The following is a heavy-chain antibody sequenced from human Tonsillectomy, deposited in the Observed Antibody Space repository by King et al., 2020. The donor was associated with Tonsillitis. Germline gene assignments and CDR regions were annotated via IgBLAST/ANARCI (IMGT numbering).Heavy chain of an antibody. J-gene: IGHJ4*02. D-gene: IGHD3-22*01. V-gene: IGHV3-23*04. CDR3: AKDGSNYDGSGYLDY. CDR2: ISGGGDYT. Sequence: VQLVESGGGLVQPGGSLRLSCTASGFTFSTYVMNWVRQAPGKGLEWVSAISGGGDYTYYADAVKGRLTISRDNSKNVLYLQLNSLRAEDTALYYCAKDGSNYDGSGYLDYWGQGALVTVSS. CDR1: GFTFSTYV.